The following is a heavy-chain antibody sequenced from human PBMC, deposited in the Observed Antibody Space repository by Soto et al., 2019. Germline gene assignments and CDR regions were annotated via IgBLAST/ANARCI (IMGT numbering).Heavy chain of an antibody. D-gene: IGHD2-15*01. V-gene: IGHV1-69*13. CDR2: IIPIFGTA. J-gene: IGHJ6*02. CDR3: ARDLGAGEYFYYGMDV. CDR1: GGTFSSYA. Sequence: SVKVSCKASGGTFSSYAISWVRQAPGQGLEWMGGIIPIFGTANYAQKFQGRVTITADESTSTAYMELSSLRSEDTAVYYCARDLGAGEYFYYGMDVWGQGTTVTVSS.